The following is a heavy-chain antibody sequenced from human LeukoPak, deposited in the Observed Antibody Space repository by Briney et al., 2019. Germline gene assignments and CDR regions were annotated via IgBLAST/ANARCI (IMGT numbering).Heavy chain of an antibody. CDR2: ISAYNGNT. J-gene: IGHJ4*02. V-gene: IGHV1-18*04. Sequence: GASVKVSCKASGYTFTGYYMHWVRQAPGQGLEWMGWISAYNGNTNYAQKLQGRVTMTTDTSTSTAYMELRSLRSDDTAVYYCARVRVYCSGGSCYGEDFDYWGQGTLVTVSS. CDR3: ARVRVYCSGGSCYGEDFDY. D-gene: IGHD2-15*01. CDR1: GYTFTGYY.